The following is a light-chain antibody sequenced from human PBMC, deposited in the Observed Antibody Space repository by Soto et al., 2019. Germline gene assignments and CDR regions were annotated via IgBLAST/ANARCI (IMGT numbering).Light chain of an antibody. CDR1: QNIRMH. CDR3: QQSHNTPIT. J-gene: IGKJ5*01. Sequence: DIQMTQSPSSLSASVGDRVTITCRASQNIRMHLNWYQVKPGKAPQLLIFGASTLQSGGPSRFTGSGSGTDFTLTIRSLQPEDFATYYCQQSHNTPITIGQGTRLEI. V-gene: IGKV1-39*01. CDR2: GAS.